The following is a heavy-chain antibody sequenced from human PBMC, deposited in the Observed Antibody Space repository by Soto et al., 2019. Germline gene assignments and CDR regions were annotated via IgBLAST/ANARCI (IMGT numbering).Heavy chain of an antibody. CDR1: GGSISSGDYY. J-gene: IGHJ4*02. CDR3: ARGSHGSGSYYRLDY. V-gene: IGHV4-30-4*01. CDR2: IYYSGST. D-gene: IGHD3-10*01. Sequence: SETLSLTCTVSGGSISSGDYYWSWIRQPPGKGLEWIGYIYYSGSTYYNPSLKSRVTISVDTSKNEFCLRPSSVTAAETAVYYCARGSHGSGSYYRLDYWGQGTLVTVSS.